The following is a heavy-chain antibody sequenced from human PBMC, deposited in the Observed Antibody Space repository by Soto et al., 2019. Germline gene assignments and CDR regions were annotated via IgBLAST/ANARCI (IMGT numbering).Heavy chain of an antibody. CDR2: ISGSGGSI. V-gene: IGHV3-23*01. Sequence: EVQLLESGGGLVQPGGSLRLSCAASGFTFSTYAMNWVRQAPGNGLGWVSVISGSGGSIHYADSLKGRFTISRDNSKNTLYLQMNSLRDEDTAVYHCVKGYWKGDVWGQGTTVTVSS. D-gene: IGHD1-1*01. CDR1: GFTFSTYA. J-gene: IGHJ6*02. CDR3: VKGYWKGDV.